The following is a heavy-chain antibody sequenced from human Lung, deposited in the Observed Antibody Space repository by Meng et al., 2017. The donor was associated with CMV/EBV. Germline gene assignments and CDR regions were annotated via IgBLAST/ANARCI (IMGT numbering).Heavy chain of an antibody. D-gene: IGHD2/OR15-2a*01. J-gene: IGHJ6*02. Sequence: SVXVSXKASGGTFSSYAISWVRQAPGQGLEWMGGIIPIFGTTNYAQNFQGRLTITTDESTSTAYMELGSLRSEDTAVYYCARTLVSTRFYFYNALDVWGQGTTVTVSS. CDR3: ARTLVSTRFYFYNALDV. CDR1: GGTFSSYA. CDR2: IIPIFGTT. V-gene: IGHV1-69*05.